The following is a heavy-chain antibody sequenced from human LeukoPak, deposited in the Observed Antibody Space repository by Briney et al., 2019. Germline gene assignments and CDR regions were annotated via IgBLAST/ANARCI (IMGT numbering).Heavy chain of an antibody. CDR3: ARIPHVEMPLLDI. CDR1: GFSFSSYG. J-gene: IGHJ3*02. V-gene: IGHV3-33*01. D-gene: IGHD5-24*01. Sequence: GGSLRLSCAASGFSFSSYGMHWVRQAPGKGLEWVAVIWYDGSKKYYADSVKGRFVISRDNSRNTLYLQMNSLRAEDTAVYYCARIPHVEMPLLDIWGQGTMVTVSS. CDR2: IWYDGSKK.